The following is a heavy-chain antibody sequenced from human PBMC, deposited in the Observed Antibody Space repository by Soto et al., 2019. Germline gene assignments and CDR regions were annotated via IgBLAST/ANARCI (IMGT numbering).Heavy chain of an antibody. J-gene: IGHJ6*02. D-gene: IGHD4-17*01. CDR3: ARGVVDYGDYDYYYYYGMDV. CDR2: INYSGST. V-gene: IGHV4-39*07. CDR1: GCSISSSSYY. Sequence: PSETLSLTCTVSGCSISSSSYYWGWIRQPPGKGLEWIGKINYSGSTNYNPSLKSRVTISVDTSKNQFSLKLSSVTAADTAVYYCARGVVDYGDYDYYYYYGMDVWGQGTTVTVSS.